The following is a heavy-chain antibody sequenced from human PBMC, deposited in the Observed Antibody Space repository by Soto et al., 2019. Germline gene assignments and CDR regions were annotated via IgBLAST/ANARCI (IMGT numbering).Heavy chain of an antibody. J-gene: IGHJ4*02. CDR1: GGSFSGYY. Sequence: SETLSLTCAVYGGSFSGYYWSWLRQSPGKGPEWIGSVFYTGFTSYNPSLESRVSVSVDTSKSQFSLKLSAVTAADTAVYYCATSQKGYNWNYFDHWGQGALVTVSS. CDR3: ATSQKGYNWNYFDH. CDR2: VFYTGFT. V-gene: IGHV4-59*04. D-gene: IGHD1-20*01.